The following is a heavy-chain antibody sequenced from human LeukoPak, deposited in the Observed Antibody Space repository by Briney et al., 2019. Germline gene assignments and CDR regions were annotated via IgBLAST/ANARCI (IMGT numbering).Heavy chain of an antibody. V-gene: IGHV3-21*01. CDR3: ARDLIIVPGRINWFDP. CDR2: ISSGSSYI. Sequence: PGGSLRLSCAASGFTFSTYFMSWVRQAPGKGLEWVSSISSGSSYIYYADSVKGRFTISRDNAKNSLFLQMNSLRAEDTAVYYCARDLIIVPGRINWFDPWGQGTLVTVSS. CDR1: GFTFSTYF. D-gene: IGHD2/OR15-2a*01. J-gene: IGHJ5*02.